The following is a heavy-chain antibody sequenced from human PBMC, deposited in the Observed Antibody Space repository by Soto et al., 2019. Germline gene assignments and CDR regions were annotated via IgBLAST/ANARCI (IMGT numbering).Heavy chain of an antibody. CDR3: ARDRGYSYAEIDY. CDR2: IWYDGSNK. Sequence: GGSLRLSCAASGFTFSSYGMHWVRQAPGKGLEWVAVIWYDGSNKYYADSVKGRFTISRDNSKNTLYLQMNSLRAEDTAVYYCARDRGYSYAEIDYWGQGTLVTVSS. D-gene: IGHD5-18*01. J-gene: IGHJ4*02. CDR1: GFTFSSYG. V-gene: IGHV3-33*01.